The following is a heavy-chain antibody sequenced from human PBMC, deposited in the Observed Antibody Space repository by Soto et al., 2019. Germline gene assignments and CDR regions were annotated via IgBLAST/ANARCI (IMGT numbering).Heavy chain of an antibody. CDR2: IYHRGST. CDR3: ARAYYGSGSYWENWFDP. J-gene: IGHJ5*02. CDR1: GGSISSINW. V-gene: IGHV4-4*02. D-gene: IGHD3-10*01. Sequence: QVQLQESGPGLVKPSGTLSLTCAVSGGSISSINWWSWVRQPPGKGLEWIGEIYHRGSTNYNPALKSRVTISVDKSKNLFSLKLSSVTAADTAVYYCARAYYGSGSYWENWFDPWGQGTLVTVSS.